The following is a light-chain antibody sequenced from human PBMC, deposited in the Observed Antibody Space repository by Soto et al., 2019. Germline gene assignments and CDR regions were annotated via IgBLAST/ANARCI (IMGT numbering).Light chain of an antibody. Sequence: IVLTQSPATLSVSPGERATLSCRASQSVSSNLAWHQQRPGQAPRLLIYGVSSRASGIPDRFFGSGSGTDFTLTINRLEPEDFAVYYCQQYANSPITFGQGTRLE. J-gene: IGKJ5*01. CDR2: GVS. V-gene: IGKV3-20*01. CDR3: QQYANSPIT. CDR1: QSVSSN.